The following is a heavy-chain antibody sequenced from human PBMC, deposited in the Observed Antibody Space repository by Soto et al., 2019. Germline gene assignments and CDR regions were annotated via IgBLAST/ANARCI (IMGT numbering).Heavy chain of an antibody. CDR2: IYYSGST. CDR3: ARGLIVGEIDY. J-gene: IGHJ4*02. CDR1: GGSISSGDYY. V-gene: IGHV4-30-4*02. D-gene: IGHD1-26*01. Sequence: SETLSLTCTVSGGSISSGDYYWSWIRQPPGKGLEWTGYIYYSGSTYYNPSLKSRVTISVDTSKNQFSLKLGSVTAADTAVYYCARGLIVGEIDYWGQGTLGTVSS.